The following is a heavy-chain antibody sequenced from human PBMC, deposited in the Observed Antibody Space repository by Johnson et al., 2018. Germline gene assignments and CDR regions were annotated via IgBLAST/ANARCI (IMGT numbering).Heavy chain of an antibody. CDR3: AKDRGYYYDSSGYYYYYGMDV. D-gene: IGHD3-22*01. CDR2: ISYDGSNK. Sequence: QVQLVQSGGGVVQPGRSLRLSCAASGFNFSSYAMHWVRQAPGKGLEWVAVISYDGSNKYYADSVKGRFTISRDNSKNTLYLQMNSLRAEDTAVYYCAKDRGYYYDSSGYYYYYGMDVWGQGTTVTVSS. CDR1: GFNFSSYA. J-gene: IGHJ6*02. V-gene: IGHV3-30-3*01.